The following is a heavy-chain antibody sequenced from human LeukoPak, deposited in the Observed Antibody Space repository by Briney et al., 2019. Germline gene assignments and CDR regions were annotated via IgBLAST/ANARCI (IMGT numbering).Heavy chain of an antibody. D-gene: IGHD3-10*01. Sequence: EASVKVSCKASGYTFTSYYMHWVRQAPGQGLEWMGIINPSGGSTSYAQKFQGRVTMTRDTSTSTVYMELSSLRSEDTAVYYCARGPRITMIRGGQWYYYMDVWGKGTTVTISS. CDR2: INPSGGST. V-gene: IGHV1-46*01. CDR1: GYTFTSYY. J-gene: IGHJ6*03. CDR3: ARGPRITMIRGGQWYYYMDV.